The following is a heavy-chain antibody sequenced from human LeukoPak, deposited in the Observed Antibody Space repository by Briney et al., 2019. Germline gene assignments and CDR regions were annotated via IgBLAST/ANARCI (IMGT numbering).Heavy chain of an antibody. Sequence: GGSLRLSCSASGFTFSSYAMHWVRQAPGKGLEYVSAISSNGGSTYYAASVKGGFTISRDNSKNTLYLQMSSLRAEDTAVYYCVKDLLPGYSSGWSMNYWGQGTLVTVSS. V-gene: IGHV3-64D*06. CDR3: VKDLLPGYSSGWSMNY. CDR2: ISSNGGST. CDR1: GFTFSSYA. D-gene: IGHD6-19*01. J-gene: IGHJ4*02.